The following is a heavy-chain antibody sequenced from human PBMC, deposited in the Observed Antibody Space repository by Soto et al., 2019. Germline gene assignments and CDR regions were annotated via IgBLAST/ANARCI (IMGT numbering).Heavy chain of an antibody. V-gene: IGHV4-39*07. CDR2: IYYSGST. CDR1: GGSISSSSDY. CDR3: ARPRSSGYAGEFDY. Sequence: SETQSLTCTVSGGSISSSSDYWGWIRQPPGKGLEWIGCIYYSGSTNYNPSLKRRVTISVDTSQNQFSLMLTSVTAADTAVYYCARPRSSGYAGEFDYWGQGTLVTVSS. J-gene: IGHJ4*02. D-gene: IGHD3-22*01.